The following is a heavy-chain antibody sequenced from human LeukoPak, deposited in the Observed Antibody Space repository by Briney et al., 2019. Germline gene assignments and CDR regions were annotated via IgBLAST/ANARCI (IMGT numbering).Heavy chain of an antibody. CDR1: GFPLSSYA. CDR2: IRQEGSEQ. V-gene: IGHV3-7*01. Sequence: GGSLRLSCAASGFPLSSYAMSWVRQAPGKGLEWVANIRQEGSEQYYVDSVKGRFTSYSDNAKNSLYLQMNSLSAEDTSVYYCARYLLPITMIVVPIINDAFDIWGQGTMVTVSS. J-gene: IGHJ3*02. CDR3: ARYLLPITMIVVPIINDAFDI. D-gene: IGHD3-22*01.